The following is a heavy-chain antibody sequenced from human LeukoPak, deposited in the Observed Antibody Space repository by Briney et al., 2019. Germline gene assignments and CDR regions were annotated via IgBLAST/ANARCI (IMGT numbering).Heavy chain of an antibody. Sequence: GGSLRLSCAASGFPFSISGMHWVRQAPDKGLECVTFTHADGNSKYYAVSVEGRFNVTRDSPKNTLSLQMNSLRVEDTAVYYCARSLTAREYFQHWGQGTLVTVSS. CDR1: GFPFSISG. V-gene: IGHV3-30*02. D-gene: IGHD6-6*01. CDR3: ARSLTAREYFQH. CDR2: THADGNSK. J-gene: IGHJ1*01.